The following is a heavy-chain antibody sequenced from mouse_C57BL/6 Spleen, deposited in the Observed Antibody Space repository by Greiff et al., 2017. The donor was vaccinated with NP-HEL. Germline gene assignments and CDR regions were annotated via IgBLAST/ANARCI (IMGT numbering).Heavy chain of an antibody. Sequence: EVKLVESGGGLVKPGGSLKLSCAASGFTFSDYGMHWVRQAPEKGLEWVAYISSGSSTIYYADTVKGRFTISRDIAKNTLFLQMTSLRSEDTAMYYCAKGLYSYYFDYWGQGTTLTVSS. J-gene: IGHJ2*01. CDR2: ISSGSSTI. CDR3: AKGLYSYYFDY. V-gene: IGHV5-17*01. CDR1: GFTFSDYG. D-gene: IGHD2-1*01.